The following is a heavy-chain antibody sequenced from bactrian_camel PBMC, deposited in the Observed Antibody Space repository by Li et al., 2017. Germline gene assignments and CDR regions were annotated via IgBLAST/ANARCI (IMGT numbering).Heavy chain of an antibody. V-gene: IGHV3S6*01. CDR2: VNEGGSEV. Sequence: HVQLVESGGGLVQPGGSLRLSCAGSGFTFGSYRMSWVRQAPGKGLDWLAKVNEGGSEVAYAESVKGRFTISRDNAKNMVYLQMSSLQPEDTAVYYCVTTYDGTAGQGTQVTVS. D-gene: IGHD5*01. J-gene: IGHJ4*01. CDR1: GFTFGSYR.